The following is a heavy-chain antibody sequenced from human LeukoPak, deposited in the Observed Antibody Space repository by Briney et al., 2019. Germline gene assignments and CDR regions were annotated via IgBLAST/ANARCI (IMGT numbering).Heavy chain of an antibody. CDR1: GGTFSSYA. D-gene: IGHD3-10*02. V-gene: IGHV1-69*04. Sequence: GASVKVSCKASGGTFSSYAISWVRQAPGQGLEWTGRIIPILGIANYAQKFQGRVTITADKSTSTAYMELSSLRSEDTAVYYCARGATGGITMIGAFDYWGQGTLVTVSS. J-gene: IGHJ4*02. CDR2: IIPILGIA. CDR3: ARGATGGITMIGAFDY.